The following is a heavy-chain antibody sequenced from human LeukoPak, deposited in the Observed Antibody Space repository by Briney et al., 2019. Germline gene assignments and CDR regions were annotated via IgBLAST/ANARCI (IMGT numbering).Heavy chain of an antibody. CDR2: ISSSSSYI. V-gene: IGHV3-21*01. CDR1: GFTFSSYS. CDR3: ARGGMVRRVMGAFDI. Sequence: GGSLRLSCAASGFTFSSYSMNWVRQAPGKGLEWVSSISSSSSYIYYADSVKGRFTISRDNAKNSLYLQMNSLRAEDTAVFYCARGGMVRRVMGAFDIWGQGTLVTVSS. J-gene: IGHJ3*02. D-gene: IGHD3-10*01.